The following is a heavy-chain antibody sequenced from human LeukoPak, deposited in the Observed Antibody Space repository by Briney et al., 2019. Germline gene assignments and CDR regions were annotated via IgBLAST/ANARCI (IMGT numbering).Heavy chain of an antibody. CDR2: IFYEGST. J-gene: IGHJ6*03. V-gene: IGHV4-39*01. CDR3: ARVIGYCSGGSCYRGPYYYYYYMDV. CDR1: GGSINTNNYY. Sequence: ASETLSLTCTVSGGSINTNNYYWAWIRQPPGKGLEWIANIFYEGSTYYNPSLKSRVTISIDTSKNQFSLKLSSVTAADTAVYFCARVIGYCSGGSCYRGPYYYYYYMDVWGKGTTVTVSS. D-gene: IGHD2-15*01.